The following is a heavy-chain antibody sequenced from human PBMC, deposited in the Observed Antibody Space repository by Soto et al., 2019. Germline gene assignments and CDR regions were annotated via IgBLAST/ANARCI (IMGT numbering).Heavy chain of an antibody. Sequence: ASVKVSCKASGYTFTSYDINWVRQATGQGLEWMGWLNPNSGNTGYAQKFQGRVTMTRNTSISTAYMELSSLRSEDTAVYYCASPGYCSGGSCPDGMDVWGQGTTVSV. D-gene: IGHD2-15*01. V-gene: IGHV1-8*01. J-gene: IGHJ6*02. CDR1: GYTFTSYD. CDR2: LNPNSGNT. CDR3: ASPGYCSGGSCPDGMDV.